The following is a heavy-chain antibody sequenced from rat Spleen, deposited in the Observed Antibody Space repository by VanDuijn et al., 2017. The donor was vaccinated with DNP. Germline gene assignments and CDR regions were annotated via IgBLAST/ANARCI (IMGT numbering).Heavy chain of an antibody. D-gene: IGHD1-2*01. CDR3: ARAYYSSYFDY. V-gene: IGHV2-72*01. J-gene: IGHJ2*01. Sequence: QVQLEESGPGLMQPSETLSLTCTVSGFSLTSNGVGWVRQPLGKGLVWMGTIWAGGSTNYNSAVQTRLSTSRDTSKSQVFLKMNSLQTEDTAIYFCARAYYSSYFDYWGQGVLVTVSS. CDR1: GFSLTSNG. CDR2: IWAGGST.